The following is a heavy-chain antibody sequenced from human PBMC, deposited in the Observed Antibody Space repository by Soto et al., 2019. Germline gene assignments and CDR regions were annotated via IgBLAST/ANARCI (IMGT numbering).Heavy chain of an antibody. CDR3: ARVDYGDYGWYFDL. J-gene: IGHJ2*01. CDR2: IYSGGTT. D-gene: IGHD4-17*01. Sequence: EVQLVESGGGSIQPGGSLRLSCAASGFTVTNKYMTWVRQAPGKGLEWVSVIYSGGTTSYADSVKGRFTISRDNSKDILYLQMNSLRAEDTAVYYCARVDYGDYGWYFDLWGRGTLVTVSS. CDR1: GFTVTNKY. V-gene: IGHV3-53*01.